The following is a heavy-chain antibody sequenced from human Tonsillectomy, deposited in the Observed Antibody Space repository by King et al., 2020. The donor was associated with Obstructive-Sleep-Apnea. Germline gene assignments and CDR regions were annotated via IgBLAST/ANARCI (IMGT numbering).Heavy chain of an antibody. D-gene: IGHD5-12*01. CDR1: GYTFTSFD. V-gene: IGHV1-8*01. CDR2: MNPSSGAT. CDR3: ARGGVSGGYTGNV. Sequence: QVQLVQSGAEVKKPGASVKVSCKASGYTFTSFDIAWVRQATGQGLEWVGWMNPSSGATGSAQKFQGRVTMTRNTSITTAYMELSSLRSEDTAVYYCARGGVSGGYTGNVWGQGTLVTVSS. J-gene: IGHJ4*02.